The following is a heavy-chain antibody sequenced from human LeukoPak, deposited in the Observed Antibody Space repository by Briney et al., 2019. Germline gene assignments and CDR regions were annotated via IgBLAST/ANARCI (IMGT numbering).Heavy chain of an antibody. CDR1: GGSVSTYY. D-gene: IGHD2-15*01. CDR3: ASTSGYCSGGNCYSAFDY. J-gene: IGHJ4*02. CDR2: IYYSGST. Sequence: SETLSLTCTVSGGSVSTYYWNWTRQPPGKGLGWIGYIYYSGSTNYNPSLKSRLTISVDTSNNQFSLKLSSVTAADTAVYYCASTSGYCSGGNCYSAFDYWGQGTLVTVSS. V-gene: IGHV4-59*02.